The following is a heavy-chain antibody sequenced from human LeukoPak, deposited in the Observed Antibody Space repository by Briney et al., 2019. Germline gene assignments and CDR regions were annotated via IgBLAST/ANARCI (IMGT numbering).Heavy chain of an antibody. J-gene: IGHJ4*02. CDR3: TRSSGIAVAGDFDY. D-gene: IGHD6-19*01. CDR1: GYTFASYG. CDR2: ISAYTGNT. V-gene: IGHV1-18*01. Sequence: GASVKVSCKASGYTFASYGISWVRQAPGQGLEWMGWISAYTGNTNYAQKLQGRVTMTTDTSTSTAYMELRSLRSDDTAVYYCTRSSGIAVAGDFDYWGQGTLVTVSS.